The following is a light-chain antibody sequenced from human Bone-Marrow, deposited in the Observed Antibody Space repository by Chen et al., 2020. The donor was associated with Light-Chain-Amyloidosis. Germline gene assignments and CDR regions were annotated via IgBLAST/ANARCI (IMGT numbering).Light chain of an antibody. CDR1: SGSMATNY. Sequence: NFMLTQPHSVSESPGKTVIISCTRSSGSMATNYVQWYQQRPGSSPTTVIYEDDQRPSGVPDRFSGSIDRTANSASLTISGLKTEGEADYYCQSYQGSSQGVFGGGTKLTVL. CDR2: EDD. J-gene: IGLJ3*02. CDR3: QSYQGSSQGV. V-gene: IGLV6-57*01.